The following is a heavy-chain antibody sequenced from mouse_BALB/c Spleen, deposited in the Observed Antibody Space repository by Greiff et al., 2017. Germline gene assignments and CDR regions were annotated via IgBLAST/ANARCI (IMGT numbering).Heavy chain of an antibody. Sequence: VQLKESGGGLVKLGGSLKLSCAASGFTFSSYYMSWVRQTPEKRLELVAAINSNGGSTYYPDTVKGRFTISRDNAKNTLYLQMSSLKSEDTALYYCARHGWDGYYAMDYWGQGTSVTVSS. CDR1: GFTFSSYY. J-gene: IGHJ4*01. CDR3: ARHGWDGYYAMDY. V-gene: IGHV5-6-2*01. CDR2: INSNGGST. D-gene: IGHD4-1*01.